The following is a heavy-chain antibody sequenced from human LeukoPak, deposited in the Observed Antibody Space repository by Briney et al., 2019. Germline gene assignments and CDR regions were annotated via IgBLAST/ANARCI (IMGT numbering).Heavy chain of an antibody. Sequence: GGSLRLSCAASGFSFSSYNMNWVRQAPGRGLEWISYISTSSNTMYYADSVKGRFTISRDNAKNSLYLRMDSLRDDDTAVYYCAKGSGSYYLWGQGTLVTVSS. D-gene: IGHD3-10*01. J-gene: IGHJ4*02. CDR2: ISTSSNTM. CDR1: GFSFSSYN. V-gene: IGHV3-48*02. CDR3: AKGSGSYYL.